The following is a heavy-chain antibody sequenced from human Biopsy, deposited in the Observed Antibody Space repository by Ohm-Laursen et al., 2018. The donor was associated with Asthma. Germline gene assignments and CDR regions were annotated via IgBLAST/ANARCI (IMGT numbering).Heavy chain of an antibody. J-gene: IGHJ4*02. CDR1: GGTFNTYV. D-gene: IGHD2-2*01. CDR2: INSVFGTT. V-gene: IGHV1-69*13. Sequence: SVKVSCKSLGGTFNTYVIGWVRQAPGQGLEWMGEINSVFGTTTYPQKFQDRVTITSDDSTSTVYMELSSLRSEDTAVYYCARKAGSCISRTCYSLDFWGQGTLVTVSS. CDR3: ARKAGSCISRTCYSLDF.